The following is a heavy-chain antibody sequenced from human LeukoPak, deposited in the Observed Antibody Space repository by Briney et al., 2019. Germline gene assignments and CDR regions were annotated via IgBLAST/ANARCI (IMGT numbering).Heavy chain of an antibody. Sequence: GGSLRLSCAASGFTFSSYGMHWVRQAPGKGLEWVAFIRYDGSNKYYADSVKGRFTISRDNAKNSLYLQMNSLRAEDTAFYYCATDRWGFFNYWGQGTLVTVSS. CDR3: ATDRWGFFNY. J-gene: IGHJ4*02. D-gene: IGHD3-3*01. CDR1: GFTFSSYG. CDR2: IRYDGSNK. V-gene: IGHV3-30*02.